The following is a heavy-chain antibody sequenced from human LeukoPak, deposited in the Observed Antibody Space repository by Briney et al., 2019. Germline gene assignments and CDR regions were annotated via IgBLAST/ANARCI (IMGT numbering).Heavy chain of an antibody. V-gene: IGHV3-33*06. D-gene: IGHD3-3*01. J-gene: IGHJ6*03. Sequence: GGSLRLSCAASGFTFSSYGMHRVRQAPGKGLEWVAVIWYDGSNKYYADSVKGRFTISRDNSKNTLYLQMNSLRAEDTAVYYCAKDYGDFWSGYPNYYYYYMDVWGKGTTVTVSS. CDR2: IWYDGSNK. CDR3: AKDYGDFWSGYPNYYYYYMDV. CDR1: GFTFSSYG.